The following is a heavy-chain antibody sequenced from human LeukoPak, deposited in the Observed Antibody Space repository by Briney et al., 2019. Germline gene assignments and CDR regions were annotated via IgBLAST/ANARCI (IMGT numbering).Heavy chain of an antibody. V-gene: IGHV4-34*01. J-gene: IGHJ6*03. CDR1: GGSFSGYY. CDR3: ARRVGRWFGERAYYYNYMDV. CDR2: INHRRST. D-gene: IGHD3-10*01. Sequence: SETLSLTCAVYGGSFSGYYWSWLRQPPGKGLEWIGEINHRRSTKYSPSLKSRGTISVDTSKNHFSLRLSSVTAADTAVYYCARRVGRWFGERAYYYNYMDVWGKGTTVTISS.